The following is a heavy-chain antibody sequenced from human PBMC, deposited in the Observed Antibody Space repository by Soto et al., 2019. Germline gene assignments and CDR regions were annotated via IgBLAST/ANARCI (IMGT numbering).Heavy chain of an antibody. CDR1: GCTFISYA. CDR2: ISGSGGST. V-gene: IGHV3-23*01. D-gene: IGHD3-10*01. Sequence: GGSLRVSWAASGCTFISYARSWVRQAPGKGLEWVSAISGSGGSTYYADSVKGRFTISRDNSKNTLYLQMNSLRAEDTAVYYCAKDRRFGELITSYYYYGMDVWGQGTTVTVSS. J-gene: IGHJ6*02. CDR3: AKDRRFGELITSYYYYGMDV.